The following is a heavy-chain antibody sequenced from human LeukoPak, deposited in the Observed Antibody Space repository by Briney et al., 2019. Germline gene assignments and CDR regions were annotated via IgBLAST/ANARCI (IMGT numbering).Heavy chain of an antibody. CDR1: GGTFSSYA. D-gene: IGHD5-24*01. CDR2: IIPIFGTA. V-gene: IGHV1-69*13. CDR3: ASDGDSRDGLASH. Sequence: ASVKVSCKASGGTFSSYAISWVRQAPGQGLEWMGGIIPIFGTANYAQKFQGRVTITADESTSTAYMELSSLRSEDTAVHYCASDGDSRDGLASHWGQGTLVTVSS. J-gene: IGHJ4*02.